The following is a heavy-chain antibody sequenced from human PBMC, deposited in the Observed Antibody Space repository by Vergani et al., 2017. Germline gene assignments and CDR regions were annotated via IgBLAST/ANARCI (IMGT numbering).Heavy chain of an antibody. Sequence: EVQLLESGGDLVQPGGSLRLSCAASGFSFTTYAMSWVRQAPGKGLEWVSTINTNGDYTRYGDSVKGRFTISRDNSKNKLYLQMNSLSAGDTAVYYCAKANPRNSGYDYLYYYHAMDVWGQGTTVTVSS. V-gene: IGHV3-23*01. CDR1: GFSFTTYA. CDR3: AKANPRNSGYDYLYYYHAMDV. J-gene: IGHJ6*02. CDR2: INTNGDYT. D-gene: IGHD5-12*01.